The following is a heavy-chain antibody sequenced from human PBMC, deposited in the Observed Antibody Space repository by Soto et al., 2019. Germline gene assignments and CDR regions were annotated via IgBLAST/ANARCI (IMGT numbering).Heavy chain of an antibody. D-gene: IGHD2-21*01. V-gene: IGHV4-31*03. CDR1: GGSISSGGYY. CDR2: IYYSGST. Sequence: SETLSLTCTVSGGSISSGGYYWSWIRQHPGKGLEWIGYIYYSGSTYYNPSLKSRVTISVDTSKNQFSLKLSSVTAADTAVYYCARGFRFRLFDYWGQGTLVTVSS. J-gene: IGHJ4*02. CDR3: ARGFRFRLFDY.